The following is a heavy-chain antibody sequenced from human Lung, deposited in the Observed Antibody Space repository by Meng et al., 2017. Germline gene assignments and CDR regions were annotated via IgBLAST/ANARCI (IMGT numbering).Heavy chain of an antibody. Sequence: QVQLVQSGAEVKKPGASVKVLCKASGYTFTDYYIHWVRQAPGQGLEWMGRINPNSGGTNYVQKFQGRVTMTRDTSISTAYMELTRLRSDDTAIYYCARENVGDGGYDFDFWGRGTLVTVSS. D-gene: IGHD5-12*01. V-gene: IGHV1-2*06. CDR2: INPNSGGT. J-gene: IGHJ4*02. CDR3: ARENVGDGGYDFDF. CDR1: GYTFTDYY.